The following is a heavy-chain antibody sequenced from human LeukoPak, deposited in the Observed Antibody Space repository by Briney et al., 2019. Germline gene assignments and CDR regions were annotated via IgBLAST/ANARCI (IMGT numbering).Heavy chain of an antibody. J-gene: IGHJ4*02. CDR2: ISYDGSNK. CDR3: ARITVRGVEEDY. V-gene: IGHV3-30-3*01. Sequence: GRSLRLSCAASGFTFSSYAMHWVRQAPGKGLEWVAVISYDGSNKYYADSAKGRFTISRDNSKNTLYLQMNSLRAEDTAVYYCARITVRGVEEDYWGQGTLVTVSS. CDR1: GFTFSSYA. D-gene: IGHD3-10*01.